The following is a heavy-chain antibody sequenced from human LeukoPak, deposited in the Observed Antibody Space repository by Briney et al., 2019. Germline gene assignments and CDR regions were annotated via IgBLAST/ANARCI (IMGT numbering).Heavy chain of an antibody. V-gene: IGHV3-7*01. CDR3: AKEGAYPIITYDS. J-gene: IGHJ5*01. Sequence: GGSLRLSCAASGFTFSSYWMNWVRQAPGKGREWVANIKRDGNEKNYVDSVRGRFSISRDNAKNSLYLQMDSLRAEDTAVYYCAKEGAYPIITYDSWGQGALVTVSS. D-gene: IGHD3-10*01. CDR2: IKRDGNEK. CDR1: GFTFSSYW.